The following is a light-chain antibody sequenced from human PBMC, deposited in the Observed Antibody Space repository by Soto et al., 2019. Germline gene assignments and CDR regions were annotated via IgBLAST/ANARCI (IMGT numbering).Light chain of an antibody. CDR2: GAS. CDR3: QHYGGSFT. CDR1: ESVSSVY. Sequence: DIVLTQSPGTLSLAPGETATLSCRASESVSSVYLAWYQHNPGQAPRLLIFGASIRATAIPDRFSGSGAGTDLTLTISRLEPEDFAVYYCQHYGGSFTFGQGTRLEIK. V-gene: IGKV3-20*01. J-gene: IGKJ5*01.